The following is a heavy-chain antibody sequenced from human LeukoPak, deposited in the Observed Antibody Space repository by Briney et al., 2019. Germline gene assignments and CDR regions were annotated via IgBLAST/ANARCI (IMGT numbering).Heavy chain of an antibody. CDR1: GYTFTSYY. J-gene: IGHJ5*02. Sequence: ASVTVSCKASGYTFTSYYMHWVRQAPGQGLEWMGIINPSGGSTSYAQKFQGRVTMTRDTSTSTVYMELSSLRSEDTAVYYCARVGGQDPLDGGNSDHWGQGTLVTVSS. V-gene: IGHV1-46*01. CDR3: ARVGGQDPLDGGNSDH. D-gene: IGHD4-23*01. CDR2: INPSGGST.